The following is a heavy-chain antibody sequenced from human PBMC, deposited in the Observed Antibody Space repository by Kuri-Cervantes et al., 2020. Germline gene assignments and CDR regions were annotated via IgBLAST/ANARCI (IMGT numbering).Heavy chain of an antibody. CDR2: INHSGNT. V-gene: IGHV4-39*07. J-gene: IGHJ2*01. CDR1: GGPISSSSYY. CDR3: ARGLGGPYFDL. Sequence: GSLRLSCTVSGGPISSSSYYWSWIRQPPGKGLEWIGEINHSGNTNYNPSLKSRVTISVDTSKNQFSLKVSSVTAADTAVYYCARGLGGPYFDLWGRGTLVTVSS.